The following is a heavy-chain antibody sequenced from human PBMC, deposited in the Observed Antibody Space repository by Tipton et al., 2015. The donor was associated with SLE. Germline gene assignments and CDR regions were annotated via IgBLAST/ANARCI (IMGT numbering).Heavy chain of an antibody. J-gene: IGHJ6*03. CDR1: GDSFYSSHDH. V-gene: IGHV4-39*01. Sequence: TLSLTCSVSGDSFYSSHDHWVWNRQSPGQGLEWIGSGFSGGSTYYNPSLKSRVTISVDMSKSQFSLNLNLVTAADTAIYYCARRKYYYMDVWGKGATVTVSS. CDR3: ARRKYYYMDV. CDR2: GFSGGST.